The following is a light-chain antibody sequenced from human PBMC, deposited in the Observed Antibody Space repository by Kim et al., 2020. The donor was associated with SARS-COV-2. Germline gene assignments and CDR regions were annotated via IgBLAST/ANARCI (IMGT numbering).Light chain of an antibody. V-gene: IGKV1-5*03. CDR3: QQYDSFPWT. CDR2: KAS. J-gene: IGKJ1*01. CDR1: QTIGNW. Sequence: ASVGDRVTITCRASQTIGNWLAWYQQKPGKAPKVLIYKASSLEGGVPSRFSGSGSGTEFTLTISSLQPGDFAIYFCQQYDSFPWTFGQGTKVDIK.